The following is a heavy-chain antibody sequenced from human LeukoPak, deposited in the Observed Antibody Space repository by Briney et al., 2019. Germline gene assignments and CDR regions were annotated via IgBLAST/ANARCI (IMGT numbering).Heavy chain of an antibody. V-gene: IGHV1-2*02. CDR3: ARVAVAGTKDSLDYMDV. J-gene: IGHJ6*03. D-gene: IGHD6-19*01. Sequence: ASVKVSCKASGYTFTGYYMHWVRQAPGQGLERMGWINPNSGGTNYAQKFQGRVTMTRDTSISTAYMELSRLRSDDTAVYYCARVAVAGTKDSLDYMDVWGKGTTVTVSS. CDR2: INPNSGGT. CDR1: GYTFTGYY.